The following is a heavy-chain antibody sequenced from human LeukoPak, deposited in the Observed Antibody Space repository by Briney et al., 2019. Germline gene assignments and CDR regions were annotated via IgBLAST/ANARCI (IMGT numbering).Heavy chain of an antibody. CDR1: GFTFSSYA. CDR2: ISGSGGST. CDR3: ARRGPLLWFGEPQYYFDY. Sequence: HSGGSLRLSCAASGFTFSSYAMSWVRQAPGKGLEWVSAISGSGGSTYYADSVKGRFTISRDNSKNTLYLQMNSLRAEDTAVYYCARRGPLLWFGEPQYYFDYWGQGTLVTVSS. J-gene: IGHJ4*02. D-gene: IGHD3-10*01. V-gene: IGHV3-23*01.